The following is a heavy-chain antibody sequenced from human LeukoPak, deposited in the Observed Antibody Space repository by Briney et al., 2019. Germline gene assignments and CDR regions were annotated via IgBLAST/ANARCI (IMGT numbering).Heavy chain of an antibody. J-gene: IGHJ4*02. Sequence: PGGSLRLSCAASGFTFSSYGMHWLRQAPGKVLEWVAFIRYDENSKFYADSVKGRFTISRDNSKNTLYLQMDSLRPEDTAVYYCAKRHSSGWYLFDYWGQGALVTVSS. CDR2: IRYDENSK. CDR3: AKRHSSGWYLFDY. CDR1: GFTFSSYG. D-gene: IGHD6-19*01. V-gene: IGHV3-30*02.